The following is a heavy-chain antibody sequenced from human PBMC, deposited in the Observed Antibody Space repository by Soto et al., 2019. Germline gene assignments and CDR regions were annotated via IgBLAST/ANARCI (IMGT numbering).Heavy chain of an antibody. CDR3: ARGTYYFDY. V-gene: IGHV4-59*01. Sequence: LPETLSLTCTVSGGSISSYYLNWIRQPPGKGLEWIGYIYYSGSTNYNPSLKSRVTISVDTSKNQFSLKLSSVTAADTAVYYCARGTYYFDYWGQGTLVTVSS. D-gene: IGHD3-10*01. J-gene: IGHJ4*02. CDR2: IYYSGST. CDR1: GGSISSYY.